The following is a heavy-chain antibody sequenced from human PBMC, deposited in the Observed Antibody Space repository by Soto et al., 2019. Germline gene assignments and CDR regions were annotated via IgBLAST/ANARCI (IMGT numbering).Heavy chain of an antibody. J-gene: IGHJ4*02. Sequence: QVQMQESGPGLVKPSENLSLTCTVSGGSISSYYWSWIRQPPGKGLEWIGYIYYTGSTNYNPSLKSRVTISVDTSKNQFSLKVSSVTAADTAVYYCARHRDSYGSGDFDYWGQGTLVTVSS. CDR1: GGSISSYY. V-gene: IGHV4-59*08. D-gene: IGHD5-18*01. CDR3: ARHRDSYGSGDFDY. CDR2: IYYTGST.